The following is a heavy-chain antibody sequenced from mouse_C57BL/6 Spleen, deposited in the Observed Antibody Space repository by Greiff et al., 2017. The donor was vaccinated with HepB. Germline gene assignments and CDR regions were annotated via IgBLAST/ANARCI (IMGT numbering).Heavy chain of an antibody. CDR3: ARITTVGYWYFDV. CDR2: ISNGGGST. V-gene: IGHV5-12*01. CDR1: GFTFSDYY. D-gene: IGHD1-1*01. Sequence: EVKLMESGGGLMQPGGSLKLSCAASGFTFSDYYMYWVRQTPEKRLEWVAYISNGGGSTYYPDTVKGRFTISRDNAKNTLYLQMSRLKSEDTAMYYCARITTVGYWYFDVWGTGTTVTVSS. J-gene: IGHJ1*03.